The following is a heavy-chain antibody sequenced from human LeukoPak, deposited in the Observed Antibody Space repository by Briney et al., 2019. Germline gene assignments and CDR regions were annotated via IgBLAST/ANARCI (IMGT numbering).Heavy chain of an antibody. CDR3: ARDGYGNNYMDV. Sequence: GGSLRLSCAASGFTVSSNFMSWVRQAPGKGLEWVSVIYSGGTTCYADSVKGRFAISRDNSKNTLYLQMNSLRAEDTAVYYCARDGYGNNYMDVWGKGTTVTVSS. CDR1: GFTVSSNF. V-gene: IGHV3-53*01. J-gene: IGHJ6*03. D-gene: IGHD1/OR15-1a*01. CDR2: IYSGGTT.